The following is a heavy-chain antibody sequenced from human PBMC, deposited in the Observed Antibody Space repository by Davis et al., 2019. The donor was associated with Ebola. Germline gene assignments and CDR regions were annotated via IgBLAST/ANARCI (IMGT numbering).Heavy chain of an antibody. V-gene: IGHV4-34*01. CDR2: INHSGST. CDR1: GGSFSGYY. Sequence: MPSETLSLTCAVYGGSFSGYYWSWIRQPPGKGLEWIGEINHSGSTNYNPSLKSRVTISVDTSKNQFSPKLSSVTAADTAVYYCARRKQQEWDYWGQGTLVTVSS. D-gene: IGHD6-13*01. J-gene: IGHJ4*02. CDR3: ARRKQQEWDY.